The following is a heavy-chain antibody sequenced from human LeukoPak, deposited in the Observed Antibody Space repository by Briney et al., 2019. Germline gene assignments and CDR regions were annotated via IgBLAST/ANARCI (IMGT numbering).Heavy chain of an antibody. D-gene: IGHD2-2*01. CDR2: ISSSSSYI. J-gene: IGHJ4*02. Sequence: GGSLRLSCATSGFNFEDYAMNWVRQAPGKGLEWVSSISSSSSYIYYADSVKGRFTISRDNAKNSLYLQMNSLRAEDTAVYYCARSVSSTSWEFDYWGQGTLVTVSS. CDR1: GFNFEDYA. CDR3: ARSVSSTSWEFDY. V-gene: IGHV3-21*01.